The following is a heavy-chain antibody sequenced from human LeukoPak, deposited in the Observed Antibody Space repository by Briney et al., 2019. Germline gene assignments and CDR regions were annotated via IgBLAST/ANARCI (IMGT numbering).Heavy chain of an antibody. D-gene: IGHD6-13*01. CDR3: ARVGSTWSYFDY. CDR1: GFTFSSYS. Sequence: GSLRLSCAASGFTFSSYSMNWVRQAPGKGLGWVSFMSGSSNYIYYADSVKGRFTISRDNAKNSLYLQMNRLRAEDTAVYYCARVGSTWSYFDYWGQGTLVTVSS. V-gene: IGHV3-21*01. J-gene: IGHJ4*02. CDR2: MSGSSNYI.